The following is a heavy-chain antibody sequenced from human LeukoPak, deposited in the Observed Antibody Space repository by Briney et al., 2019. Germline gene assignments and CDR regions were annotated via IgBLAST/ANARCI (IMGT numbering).Heavy chain of an antibody. V-gene: IGHV3-30*18. Sequence: GGSLRLSCAASGFTFSSYGMHWVRQAPGKGLEWVAVISYDGSNKYYADSVKGRFTISRDNSKNTLYLQMNSLRAEDTAVYYCAKDRSQKGIAAAGSPMDYWGQGTLVTVSS. CDR3: AKDRSQKGIAAAGSPMDY. D-gene: IGHD6-13*01. CDR2: ISYDGSNK. J-gene: IGHJ4*02. CDR1: GFTFSSYG.